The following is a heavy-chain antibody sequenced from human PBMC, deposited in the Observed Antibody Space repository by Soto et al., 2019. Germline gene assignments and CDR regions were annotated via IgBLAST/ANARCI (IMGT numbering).Heavy chain of an antibody. Sequence: QEQLVQSGAEVKKPGASVKVSCKASGYAFTRYYVHWVRQAPGQGLEWMGIINPNTGSASYAQKFQDRVAVTRDTSTSTVYMELSSLYSDDTAVYYCARDVNSALTFHYRGMDVWGQGTTVTVSS. D-gene: IGHD2-15*01. CDR3: ARDVNSALTFHYRGMDV. CDR2: INPNTGSA. CDR1: GYAFTRYY. J-gene: IGHJ6*02. V-gene: IGHV1-46*01.